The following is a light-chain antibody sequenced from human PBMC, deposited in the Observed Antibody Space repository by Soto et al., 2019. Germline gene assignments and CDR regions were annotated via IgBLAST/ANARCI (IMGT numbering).Light chain of an antibody. CDR3: QQYDSSPRT. CDR2: GAS. J-gene: IGKJ1*01. V-gene: IGKV3-20*01. CDR1: HSVSTRS. Sequence: ENVLTQSPGTLSFSPGERATLSCRASHSVSTRSLAWYQQKPGQAPRLLISGASSRAADIPDRFSGSGSGTDFTLTINRLEPEDFAVYYCQQYDSSPRTFGQGTKVDI.